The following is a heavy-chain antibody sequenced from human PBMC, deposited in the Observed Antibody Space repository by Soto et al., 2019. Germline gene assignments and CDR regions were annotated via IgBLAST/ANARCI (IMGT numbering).Heavy chain of an antibody. D-gene: IGHD3-16*01. CDR3: ASGGPGGRGPA. Sequence: GGSPGIGCAASRFTVCSNYTSWVRQAPGKGLEWVSVIYSGGSTYYADSVKGRFTISRDNSKNTLYLQMNSLRAEDTAVYYCASGGPGGRGPAWGQGTMVTVSS. V-gene: IGHV3-53*01. CDR2: IYSGGST. CDR1: RFTVCSNY. J-gene: IGHJ3*01.